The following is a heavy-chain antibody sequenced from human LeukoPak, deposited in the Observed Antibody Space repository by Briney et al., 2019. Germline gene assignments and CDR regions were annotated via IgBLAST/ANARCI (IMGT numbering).Heavy chain of an antibody. J-gene: IGHJ6*03. D-gene: IGHD3-22*01. Sequence: PSQTLSLTCTVSGGSISSGSYYWSWIRQPAGKGLEWIGRIYTSGSTNHNPSLKSRVTISVDTSKNQFSLKLSSVTAADTAVYYCARGGYYYDSSGYYYERGYYYYYMDVWGKGTTVTISS. CDR2: IYTSGST. CDR3: ARGGYYYDSSGYYYERGYYYYYMDV. V-gene: IGHV4-61*02. CDR1: GGSISSGSYY.